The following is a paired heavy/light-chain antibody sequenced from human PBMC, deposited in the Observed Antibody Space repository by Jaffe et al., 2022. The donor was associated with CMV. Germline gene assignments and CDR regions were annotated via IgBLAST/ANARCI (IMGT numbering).Heavy chain of an antibody. D-gene: IGHD6-6*01. V-gene: IGHV3-21*01. CDR3: ARAYSSSSGRDAFDI. Sequence: EVQLVESGGGLVKPGGSLRLSCAASGFTFSSYTMNWVRQAPGQGLEWVSSISSSRSSIYYADSVKGRFTISRDNAKNSLYLQMNSLRAEDTAVYYCARAYSSSSGRDAFDIWGQGTMVTVSS. J-gene: IGHJ3*02. CDR1: GFTFSSYT. CDR2: ISSSRSSI.
Light chain of an antibody. J-gene: IGKJ5*01. Sequence: EIVLTQSPGTLSLSPGERATLSCRASQSVSSSYLAWYQQKPGQTPRLLIYGASSRATGIPDRFSGSGSGTDFTLTISRLEPEDFAVYYCQSKTFGQGTRLEIK. CDR1: QSVSSSY. CDR3: QSKT. CDR2: GAS. V-gene: IGKV3-20*01.